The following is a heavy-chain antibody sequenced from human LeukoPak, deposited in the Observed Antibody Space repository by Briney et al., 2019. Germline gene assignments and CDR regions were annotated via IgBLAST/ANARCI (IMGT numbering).Heavy chain of an antibody. CDR3: ARDGAIQLWYYGMDV. D-gene: IGHD5-18*01. V-gene: IGHV3-21*01. CDR1: GFTFSSYS. Sequence: PGGSLRLSCAASGFTFSSYSMNWVRQAPGKGLEWVSSISSSSSYIYYADSVKGRFTISRDNAKNSLYLQMNSLRAEDTAVYYCARDGAIQLWYYGMDVWGQGTTVTVSS. J-gene: IGHJ6*02. CDR2: ISSSSSYI.